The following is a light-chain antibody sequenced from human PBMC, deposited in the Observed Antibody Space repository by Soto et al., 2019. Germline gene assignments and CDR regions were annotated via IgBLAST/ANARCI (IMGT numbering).Light chain of an antibody. Sequence: EIVLTQSPGTLSLSPGEGATLSCRARQSVSSSYLAWYQQKPGQAPRLLIYDASSRATGIPDRFSGSGSGTDFSLTISRLEPEDFAVYYCQHYGSSSRTFGHGTKVEIK. CDR1: QSVSSSY. V-gene: IGKV3-20*01. J-gene: IGKJ1*01. CDR2: DAS. CDR3: QHYGSSSRT.